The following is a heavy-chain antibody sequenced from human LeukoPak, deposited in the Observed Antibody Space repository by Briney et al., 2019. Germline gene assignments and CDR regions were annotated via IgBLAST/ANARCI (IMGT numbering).Heavy chain of an antibody. Sequence: PSETLSLTCTVSGGSVSSGSYYWSWIRQPPGKGLEWIGYIYYSGSTNYNPSLKSRVTISVDTSKNQFSLKLSSVTAADTAVCYCARDPYGDYGYFDYWGQGTLVTVSS. CDR2: IYYSGST. V-gene: IGHV4-61*01. CDR3: ARDPYGDYGYFDY. CDR1: GGSVSSGSYY. J-gene: IGHJ4*02. D-gene: IGHD4-17*01.